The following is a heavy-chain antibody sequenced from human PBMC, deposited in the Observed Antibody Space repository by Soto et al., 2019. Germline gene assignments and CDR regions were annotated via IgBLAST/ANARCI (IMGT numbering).Heavy chain of an antibody. CDR3: AKHMEEGLAVDGTPFDY. CDR1: GFTFSSYG. CDR2: ISYDGSDK. Sequence: QVQLVESGGGVVQPGRSLRLSCAASGFTFSSYGMHWVRQAPGRGLEWVAVISYDGSDKYYGDSVKGRFTISRDNSKNTLYLQMNSLRVEDTAVYWCAKHMEEGLAVDGTPFDYWGQGTLVTVSS. J-gene: IGHJ4*02. V-gene: IGHV3-30*18. D-gene: IGHD6-19*01.